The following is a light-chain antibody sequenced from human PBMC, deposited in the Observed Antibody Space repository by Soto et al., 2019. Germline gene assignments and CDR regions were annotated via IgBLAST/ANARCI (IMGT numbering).Light chain of an antibody. CDR1: QTMSTF. CDR2: GAS. J-gene: IGKJ4*01. CDR3: QQRYTVPLT. Sequence: DIQMTQSPSSLSASVGDRVTITCRASQTMSTFLNWFQQKPGKAPKVLIYGASSLQSGVPSRFSGSGSGTNFTLTISSLQPEDSATYYCQQRYTVPLTFGGGTKVEIK. V-gene: IGKV1-39*01.